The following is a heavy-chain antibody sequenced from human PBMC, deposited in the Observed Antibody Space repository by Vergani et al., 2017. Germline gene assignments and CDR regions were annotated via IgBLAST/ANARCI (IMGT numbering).Heavy chain of an antibody. CDR1: GFTFDDYA. V-gene: IGHV3-9*01. CDR2: ISWKSGSI. J-gene: IGHJ6*03. CDR3: AKGHYYYYMDV. Sequence: EVQLVESGGGLVQPGRSLRLSCAASGFTFDDYAMHWVRQAPGKGLEWVSGISWKSGSIGYADSVKGRFTISRDNAKNSLYLQMNSLRAEDTALYYCAKGHYYYYMDVWGKGTTVTVSS.